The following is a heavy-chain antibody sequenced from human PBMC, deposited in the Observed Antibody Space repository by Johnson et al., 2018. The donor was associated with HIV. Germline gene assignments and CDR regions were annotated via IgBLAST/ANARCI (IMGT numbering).Heavy chain of an antibody. D-gene: IGHD5-12*01. CDR1: GFTFSSYG. J-gene: IGHJ3*02. Sequence: QVQLVESGGGVVQPGGSLRLSCAASGFTFSSYGMHWVRQAPGKGLEWVAFIRYDGSNKYYADSVKGRFTISRDNSKNTLYLQMNSLRAEDTPVYYCAKDRILSGYGPGAFDIWGQGTMVTVSS. V-gene: IGHV3-30*02. CDR2: IRYDGSNK. CDR3: AKDRILSGYGPGAFDI.